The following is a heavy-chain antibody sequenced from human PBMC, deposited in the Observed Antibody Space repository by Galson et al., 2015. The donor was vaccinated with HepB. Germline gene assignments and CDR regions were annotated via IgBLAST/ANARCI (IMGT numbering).Heavy chain of an antibody. V-gene: IGHV3-30*18. CDR3: AKDLHYYDSSGWARAYYYGMDV. CDR2: ISYDGSNK. CDR1: GFTFSSYG. J-gene: IGHJ6*02. D-gene: IGHD3-22*01. Sequence: SLRLSCAASGFTFSSYGMHWVRQAPGKGLEWVAVISYDGSNKYYADSVKGRFTISRDNSKNTLYLQMNSLRAEDTAVYYCAKDLHYYDSSGWARAYYYGMDVWGQGTTVTVSS.